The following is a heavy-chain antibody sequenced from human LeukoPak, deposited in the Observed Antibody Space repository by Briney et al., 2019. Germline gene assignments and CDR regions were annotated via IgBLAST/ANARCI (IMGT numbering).Heavy chain of an antibody. V-gene: IGHV3-21*01. CDR2: ITADGTHK. D-gene: IGHD1-26*01. Sequence: GGSLRLSCAASGFTFSGCWMSWVRQAPGKGLEWVSYITADGTHKYDADSVKGRFTISRDNARNLLYLHMNSLRVDDTAIYYCAREVQWELPYSWGQGTLVTVSS. CDR3: AREVQWELPYS. J-gene: IGHJ4*02. CDR1: GFTFSGCW.